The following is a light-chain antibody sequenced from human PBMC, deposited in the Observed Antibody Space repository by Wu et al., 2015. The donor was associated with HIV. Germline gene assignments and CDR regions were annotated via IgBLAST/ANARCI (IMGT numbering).Light chain of an antibody. Sequence: EIVMTQSPATLSLSPGERATLSCRASQDVGNYVAWYQQKPGQAPRLLISATSIRASGIPARFIGRGSGTEFALTIDSLQSEDFAIYFCQQYEHWPPLTFGGGTTV. J-gene: IGKJ4*01. CDR3: QQYEHWPPLT. V-gene: IGKV3-15*01. CDR1: QDVGNY. CDR2: ATS.